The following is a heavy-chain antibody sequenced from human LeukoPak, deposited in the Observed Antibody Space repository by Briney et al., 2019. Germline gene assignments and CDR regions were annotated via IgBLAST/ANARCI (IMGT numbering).Heavy chain of an antibody. CDR2: VSDDGSDK. D-gene: IGHD6-13*01. V-gene: IGHV3-30*18. CDR1: GLTFSSYG. CDR3: AKDGPYTSSFDY. J-gene: IGHJ4*02. Sequence: GRSLRLSCAGAGLTFSSYGMHWVRQAPGKGLEWVAVVSDDGSDKYYADSVKGRFTISRDNSKNTLYLQMNSLRGEDTAVYYCAKDGPYTSSFDYWGQGTLVTVSS.